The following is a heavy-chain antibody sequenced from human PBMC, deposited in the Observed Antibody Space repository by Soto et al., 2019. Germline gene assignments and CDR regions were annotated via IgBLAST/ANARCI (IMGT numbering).Heavy chain of an antibody. Sequence: QVQLVQSGAEVKKPGSSVKVSCKASGGTFSSYAISWVRQAPGQGLEWMGGIIPTFGTANYAQKFQGRVTITADESTSTAYMELSSLRSEDTAVYYCARDEASAYCTNGVCYFPGTFDYWGQGTLVTVSS. V-gene: IGHV1-69*01. D-gene: IGHD2-8*01. CDR1: GGTFSSYA. CDR2: IIPTFGTA. J-gene: IGHJ4*02. CDR3: ARDEASAYCTNGVCYFPGTFDY.